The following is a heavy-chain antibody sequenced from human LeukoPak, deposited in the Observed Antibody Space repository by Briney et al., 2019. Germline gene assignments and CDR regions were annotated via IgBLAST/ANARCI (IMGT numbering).Heavy chain of an antibody. V-gene: IGHV3-21*01. CDR2: ISSSSSYI. Sequence: GGSLRLSCAASGFTFSSYSMNWVRQAPGKGLEWVSSISSSSSYIYYADSVKGRFTISRDNAKNSLCLQMNSLRAEDTAVYYCARAHNWKYGTFDYWGQGTLVTVSS. D-gene: IGHD1-7*01. J-gene: IGHJ4*02. CDR1: GFTFSSYS. CDR3: ARAHNWKYGTFDY.